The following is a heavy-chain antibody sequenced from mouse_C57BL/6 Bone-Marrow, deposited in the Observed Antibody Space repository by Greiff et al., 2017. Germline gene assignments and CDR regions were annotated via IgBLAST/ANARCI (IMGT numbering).Heavy chain of an antibody. V-gene: IGHV1-64*01. CDR2: IHPNSGST. J-gene: IGHJ4*01. CDR1: GYTFTSYW. CDR3: ERRRLRRRSYARDY. Sequence: VQLQQPGAELVKPGASVKLSCKASGYTFTSYWMHWVKQRPGQGLEWIGMIHPNSGSTNYNEKFKSKATLTVDKSSSTAYMQLSSLTSEDSAVYYGERRRLRRRSYARDYWGQGTSVTVSS. D-gene: IGHD2-4*01.